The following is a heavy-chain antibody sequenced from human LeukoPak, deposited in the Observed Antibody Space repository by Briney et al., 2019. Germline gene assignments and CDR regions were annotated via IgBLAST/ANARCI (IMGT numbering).Heavy chain of an antibody. CDR3: AREDYGDYGGLDY. CDR1: GITFSNYA. V-gene: IGHV3-21*01. CDR2: ISSSTSYI. J-gene: IGHJ4*02. D-gene: IGHD4-17*01. Sequence: GGSLRLSCAASGITFSNYALSWVRQAPGKGLEWVSSISSSTSYIFYTDSVKGRFTISRDNAKNSLYLQVNSLRDEDTAVYYCAREDYGDYGGLDYWGQGTLVTVSS.